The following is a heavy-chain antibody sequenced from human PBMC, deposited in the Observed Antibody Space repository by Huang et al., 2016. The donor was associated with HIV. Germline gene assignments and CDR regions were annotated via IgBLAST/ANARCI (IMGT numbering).Heavy chain of an antibody. Sequence: QVQLVESGGGVVQPGGSLGLSYTASGFTFGSFGMHWVRQAPGKGLEWLAFIRYDGNNYYYADSVRGRFTISRDNSKDTLYLQMNRLRPDDSAVYYCAKDLTYTFGRHFDYWGRGTLVTVSS. V-gene: IGHV3-30*02. J-gene: IGHJ4*02. D-gene: IGHD3-3*01. CDR3: AKDLTYTFGRHFDY. CDR2: IRYDGNNY. CDR1: GFTFGSFG.